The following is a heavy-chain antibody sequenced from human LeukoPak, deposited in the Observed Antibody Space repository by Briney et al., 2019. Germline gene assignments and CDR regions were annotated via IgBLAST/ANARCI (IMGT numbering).Heavy chain of an antibody. V-gene: IGHV1-3*01. CDR2: INAGNGNT. J-gene: IGHJ4*02. CDR3: ARGYYGSGSYYHLPDY. D-gene: IGHD3-10*01. CDR1: GYTFTSYA. Sequence: ASVKVSCKASGYTFTSYAMHWVRQAPGQRLEWMGWINAGNGNTKYSQKFQGRVTITRDTSASTAYMELSSLRSEDTAVYYCARGYYGSGSYYHLPDYWGQGTLVTVFS.